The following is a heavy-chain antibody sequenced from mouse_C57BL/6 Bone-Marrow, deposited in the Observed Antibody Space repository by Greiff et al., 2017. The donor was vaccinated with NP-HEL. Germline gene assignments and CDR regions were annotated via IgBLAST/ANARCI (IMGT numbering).Heavy chain of an antibody. CDR3: TTPGSSYVGNY. D-gene: IGHD1-1*01. CDR2: IDPEDGDT. J-gene: IGHJ2*01. Sequence: EVKLQQSGAELVRPGASVKLSCTASGFNIKDYYMHWVKQRPEQGLEWIGRIDPEDGDTEYAPKFQGKATMTADTSSNTAYLQLSSLTSEDTAVYYCTTPGSSYVGNYWGQGTTLTVSS. V-gene: IGHV14-1*01. CDR1: GFNIKDYY.